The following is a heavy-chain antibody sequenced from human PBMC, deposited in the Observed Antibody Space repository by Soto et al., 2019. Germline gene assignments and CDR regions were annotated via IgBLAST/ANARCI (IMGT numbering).Heavy chain of an antibody. CDR3: ARVSATYYYGSGSSYFDY. D-gene: IGHD3-10*01. Sequence: HPGGSLRLSCAASGFTFSSYAMHWVRQAPGKGLEWVAVISYDGSNKYYADSVKGRFTISRDNSKNTLYLQMNSLRAEDTAVYYCARVSATYYYGSGSSYFDYWGQGTLVTVSS. CDR1: GFTFSSYA. J-gene: IGHJ4*02. CDR2: ISYDGSNK. V-gene: IGHV3-30-3*01.